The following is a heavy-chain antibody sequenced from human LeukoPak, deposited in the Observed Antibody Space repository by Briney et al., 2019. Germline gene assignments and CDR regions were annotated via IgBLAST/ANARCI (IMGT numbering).Heavy chain of an antibody. CDR2: IYSGGST. CDR1: GFTVSSNY. J-gene: IGHJ1*01. Sequence: PGGSLRLSCAASGFTVSSNYMSWVRQAPGKGLEWVSVIYSGGSTYYADSVKGRFTISRDNSKNTLYLQMNSLRAEDTAVYYCAKDVSAYCGGDCYPEYFQHWGQGTLVTVSS. V-gene: IGHV3-53*01. D-gene: IGHD2-21*02. CDR3: AKDVSAYCGGDCYPEYFQH.